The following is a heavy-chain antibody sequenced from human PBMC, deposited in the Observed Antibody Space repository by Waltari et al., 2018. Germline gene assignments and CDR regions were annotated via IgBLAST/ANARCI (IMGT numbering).Heavy chain of an antibody. V-gene: IGHV1-8*03. CDR3: ARCAPYGSGSYSICYYGMDV. Sequence: QVQLVQSGAEVKKPGASVKVSCKASGYTFTSYDINWVRQATGQGLEWMGWMNPNSGNTGYAQKFQGRVTITRNTSISTAYMELSSLRSEDTAVYYCARCAPYGSGSYSICYYGMDVWGQGTTVTVSS. J-gene: IGHJ6*02. CDR2: MNPNSGNT. CDR1: GYTFTSYD. D-gene: IGHD3-10*01.